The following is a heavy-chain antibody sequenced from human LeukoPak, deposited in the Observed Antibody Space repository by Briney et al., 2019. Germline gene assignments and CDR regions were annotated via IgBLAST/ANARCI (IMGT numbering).Heavy chain of an antibody. CDR1: GGSFSGYY. V-gene: IGHV4-59*01. CDR2: IYYSGST. D-gene: IGHD1-26*01. CDR3: AKLELLNYFDY. Sequence: PSETLSLTCAVYGGSFSGYYWSWIRQPPGKGLEWIGYIYYSGSTNYNPSLKSRVTISVDTSKNQFSLKLSSVTAADTAVYYCAKLELLNYFDYWGQGTLVTVSS. J-gene: IGHJ4*02.